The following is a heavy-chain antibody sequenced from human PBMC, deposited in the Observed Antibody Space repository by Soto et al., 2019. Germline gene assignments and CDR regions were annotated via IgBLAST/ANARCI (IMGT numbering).Heavy chain of an antibody. V-gene: IGHV4-30-2*01. J-gene: IGHJ6*02. Sequence: SETLSLICAVSGGSISSGGYSWSWIRQPPGKGLEWIGYIYHSGSTVYNPSFKSRVTISVDTSKNQFSLKLNSVTAADTAVYYCARDLWGYCGTDCYPLDVWGQGTTVTVSS. D-gene: IGHD2-21*02. CDR2: IYHSGST. CDR3: ARDLWGYCGTDCYPLDV. CDR1: GGSISSGGYS.